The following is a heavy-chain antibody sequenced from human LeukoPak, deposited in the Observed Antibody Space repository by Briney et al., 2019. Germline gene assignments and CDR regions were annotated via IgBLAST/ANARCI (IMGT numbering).Heavy chain of an antibody. V-gene: IGHV3-30*18. J-gene: IGHJ6*02. Sequence: PGGSLRLSRAASGFTFSYYGMHWVRQAPGKGLEWVALMSFDGSNKYYADSVKGRFAISRDNSENTLYLRMNSLRAEVTALHYCAKPYYDFCSAYSGGGSMNVWGQGTTVTVSS. CDR2: MSFDGSNK. CDR3: AKPYYDFCSAYSGGGSMNV. CDR1: GFTFSYYG. D-gene: IGHD3-3*01.